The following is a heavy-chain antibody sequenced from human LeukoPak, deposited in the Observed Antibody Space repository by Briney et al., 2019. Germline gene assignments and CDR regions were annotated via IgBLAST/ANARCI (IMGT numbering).Heavy chain of an antibody. J-gene: IGHJ6*03. CDR3: AKNIGGSGSYDYMDV. CDR1: GFSFDDYA. D-gene: IGHD3-10*01. V-gene: IGHV3-43D*03. Sequence: GRSLRLSCAASGFSFDDYAMHWVRQAPGKGLEWVSLISWDGGSTYYADSVKGRFTISRDNSKNSLYLQMNSLRAEDTALYYCAKNIGGSGSYDYMDVWGKGTTVTVSS. CDR2: ISWDGGST.